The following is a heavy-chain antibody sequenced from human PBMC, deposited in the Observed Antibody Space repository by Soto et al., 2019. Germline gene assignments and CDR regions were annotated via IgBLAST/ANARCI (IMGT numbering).Heavy chain of an antibody. Sequence: QVQLQESGPGLVKPSQTLSLACTVSGGSVGSGEYYYSWIRQPPGKGLEWIGYIYDSGITNYTPYLKGRVTMSLDRSNNQVSLKLSSVTAADTAVYFCARDVAHGYTENGWGQGTMVTVAS. D-gene: IGHD5-18*01. CDR3: ARDVAHGYTENG. CDR2: IYDSGIT. J-gene: IGHJ3*01. CDR1: GGSVGSGEYY. V-gene: IGHV4-30-4*01.